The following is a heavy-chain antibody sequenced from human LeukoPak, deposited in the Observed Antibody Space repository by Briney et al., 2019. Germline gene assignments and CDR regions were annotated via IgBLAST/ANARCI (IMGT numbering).Heavy chain of an antibody. CDR1: RGSISGSIRSYY. Sequence: SETLSLTCTVSRGSISGSIRSYYWSWLRQPPGKGLGWIGYISSSGSTNDNPSLRSRVTISVDTSKNQFFLNLSSVSAADTAVYYCARIPLGYSGAYYFDYWGQGTLVTVSP. V-gene: IGHV4-4*09. D-gene: IGHD5-12*01. CDR2: ISSSGST. J-gene: IGHJ4*02. CDR3: ARIPLGYSGAYYFDY.